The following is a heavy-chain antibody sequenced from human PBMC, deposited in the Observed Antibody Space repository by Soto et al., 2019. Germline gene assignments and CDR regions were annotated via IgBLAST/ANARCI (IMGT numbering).Heavy chain of an antibody. CDR3: ASWRIGLTKTFDY. CDR2: INHSGST. CDR1: GGSFSGYY. V-gene: IGHV4-34*01. Sequence: SETLSLTCAVYGGSFSGYYWSWIRQPPGKGLEWIGEINHSGSTNYNPSLKSRVTISVDTSKNQVSLKLSSVTAADTAAYYCASWRIGLTKTFDYWGQGTLVTVSS. D-gene: IGHD3-3*01. J-gene: IGHJ4*02.